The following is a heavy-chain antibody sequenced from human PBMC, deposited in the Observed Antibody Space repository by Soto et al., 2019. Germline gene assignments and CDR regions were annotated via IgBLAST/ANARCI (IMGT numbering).Heavy chain of an antibody. CDR1: GGSISSGGYS. CDR3: ARAYYDSSGYYYGYFDY. Sequence: QLQLQESGSGLVKPSQTLSLTCAVSGGSISSGGYSWSWIRQPPGKGLEWIGYIYHSGSTYYNPSLKSRGTISVDRAKNQFSLKLSSVTAADTAVYYCARAYYDSSGYYYGYFDYWGQGTLVTVSS. CDR2: IYHSGST. J-gene: IGHJ4*02. V-gene: IGHV4-30-2*01. D-gene: IGHD3-22*01.